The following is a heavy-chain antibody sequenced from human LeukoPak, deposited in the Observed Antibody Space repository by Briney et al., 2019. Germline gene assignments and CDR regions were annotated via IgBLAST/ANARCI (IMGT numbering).Heavy chain of an antibody. CDR3: AKQSYARSLGE. V-gene: IGHV3-23*01. CDR2: TNSGGTST. Sequence: GGSLRLSCSTSGFPFSDFSMSWVRQAPGKGLEWISTTNSGGTSTYSAESVKGRFTISREHSKNTLYLQMSSLRVEDTAVYYCAKQSYARSLGEGGPGTLVSVSS. D-gene: IGHD2-8*01. J-gene: IGHJ4*02. CDR1: GFPFSDFS.